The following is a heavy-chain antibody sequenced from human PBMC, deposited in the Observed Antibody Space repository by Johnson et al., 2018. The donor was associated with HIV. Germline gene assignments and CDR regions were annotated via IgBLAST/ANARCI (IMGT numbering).Heavy chain of an antibody. Sequence: VQLVESGGVVVQPGGSLRLSCAASGFTFDDYAMHWVRQAPGKGLEWVSLISGSGRSTYYADSVKGRFTISRDNSKNTLYLQMNSLRVEDTAVYYCAKDYHDDYGGNYHDAFDIWGQGTMVTVSS. V-gene: IGHV3-23*04. J-gene: IGHJ3*02. D-gene: IGHD4-23*01. CDR1: GFTFDDYA. CDR2: ISGSGRST. CDR3: AKDYHDDYGGNYHDAFDI.